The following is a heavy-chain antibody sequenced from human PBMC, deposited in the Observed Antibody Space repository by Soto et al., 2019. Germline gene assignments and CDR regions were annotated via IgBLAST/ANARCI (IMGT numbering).Heavy chain of an antibody. CDR1: GGSISSYY. D-gene: IGHD3-22*01. Sequence: QVQLQESGPGLVKPSETLSLTCTVSGGSISSYYWSWIRQPPGKGLEWIGYIYYSGSTNYNPSLKSRVTISVDTSKNQFSLKLSSVTAADTAVYYCARNYDSSGYYVGFDYWGQGTLVTVSS. V-gene: IGHV4-59*01. J-gene: IGHJ4*02. CDR2: IYYSGST. CDR3: ARNYDSSGYYVGFDY.